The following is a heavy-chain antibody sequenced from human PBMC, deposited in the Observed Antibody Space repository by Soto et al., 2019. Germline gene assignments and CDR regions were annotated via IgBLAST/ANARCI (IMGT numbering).Heavy chain of an antibody. CDR2: IRSKAYGGTT. J-gene: IGHJ4*02. D-gene: IGHD6-13*01. CDR1: GFTFGDYA. V-gene: IGHV3-49*03. Sequence: GGSLRLSCTASGFTFGDYAMSWFRQAPGKGLEWVGFIRSKAYGGTTEYAASVKGRFTISRDDSKSIAYLQMNSLKTEDTAVYYCTRHMTEPGIAAAGVDYWGQGTLVTVSS. CDR3: TRHMTEPGIAAAGVDY.